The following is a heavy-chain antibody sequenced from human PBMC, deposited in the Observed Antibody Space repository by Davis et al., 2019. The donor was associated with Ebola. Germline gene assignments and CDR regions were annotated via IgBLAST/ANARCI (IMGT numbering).Heavy chain of an antibody. CDR2: VSRKGGS. J-gene: IGHJ5*02. V-gene: IGHV3-23*01. Sequence: PGGSLTLSCAASGFTFNKYGMSWVRQAPGKGLEWVAAVSRKGGSYYADSVKGRFTVYRDTAKDTLFLQMDSLRGEDTAVYYCAKEMEVTKPYDHWGQGTLVSVSS. CDR3: AKEMEVTKPYDH. D-gene: IGHD2-21*02. CDR1: GFTFNKYG.